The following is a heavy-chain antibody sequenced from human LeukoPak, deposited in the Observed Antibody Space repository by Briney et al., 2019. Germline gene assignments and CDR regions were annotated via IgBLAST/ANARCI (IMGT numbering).Heavy chain of an antibody. V-gene: IGHV3-7*01. Sequence: PGGSLRLSCAASGFTFSSYWMSWVRQAPGKGLEWVANIKQDGSEKYCVDAVEGRFTISRDNAENSLYLQMNSLRAEDTAMYFCARGHSDHISIYDSWGQGTLVTVSS. CDR2: IKQDGSEK. J-gene: IGHJ4*02. D-gene: IGHD1-14*01. CDR1: GFTFSSYW. CDR3: ARGHSDHISIYDS.